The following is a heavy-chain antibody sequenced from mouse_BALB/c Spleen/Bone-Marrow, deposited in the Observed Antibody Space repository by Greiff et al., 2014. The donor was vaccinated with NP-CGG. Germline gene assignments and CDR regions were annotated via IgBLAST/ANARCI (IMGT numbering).Heavy chain of an antibody. Sequence: VQLQQSGAGLVKPGASMKLSCKASGYTFTEYIIHWVKQRSGQGLEWIGWFYPGSGSIKYNEKFKDEATLTADKSSSTVYMELSRLTSEDSAVYFCARHESYGNYLYFDVWGAGTTVTVSS. CDR1: GYTFTEYI. J-gene: IGHJ1*01. CDR3: ARHESYGNYLYFDV. CDR2: FYPGSGSI. V-gene: IGHV1-62-2*01. D-gene: IGHD2-10*02.